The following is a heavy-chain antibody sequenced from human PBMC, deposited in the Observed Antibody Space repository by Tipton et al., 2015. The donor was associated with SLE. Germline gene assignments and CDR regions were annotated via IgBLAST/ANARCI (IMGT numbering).Heavy chain of an antibody. CDR1: GGSISSYY. V-gene: IGHV4-59*08. CDR3: ARAGRAWNLFDY. CDR2: IYHSGST. Sequence: TLSLTCTVSGGSISSYYWSWIRQPPGKGLEWIGYIYHSGSTYYNPSLKSRVTISVDTSKNQFSLKLSSVTAADTAVYYCARAGRAWNLFDYWGQGTLVTASS. J-gene: IGHJ4*02. D-gene: IGHD1-1*01.